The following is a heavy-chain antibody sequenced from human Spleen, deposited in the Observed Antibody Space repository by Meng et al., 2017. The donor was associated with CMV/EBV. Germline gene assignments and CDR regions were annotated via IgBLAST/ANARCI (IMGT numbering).Heavy chain of an antibody. CDR3: TRGGGYWESFDY. CDR2: INQDGGEK. V-gene: IGHV3-7*01. D-gene: IGHD1-26*01. J-gene: IGHJ4*02. Sequence: GGSLRLSCAGSGFNFSNYWATWVRQTPGEGLEWVASINQDGGEKYYVDSVQGRFTISRDSAKDSLYLQMRILRVEDTAVYYCTRGGGYWESFDYWGQGTLVTVSS. CDR1: GFNFSNYW.